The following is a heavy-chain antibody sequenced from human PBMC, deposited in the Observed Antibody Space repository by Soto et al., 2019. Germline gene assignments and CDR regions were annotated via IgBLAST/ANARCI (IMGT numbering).Heavy chain of an antibody. CDR3: AKDMFTYYYDSSGSQIDDY. CDR2: ISWNSGSI. J-gene: IGHJ4*02. D-gene: IGHD3-22*01. V-gene: IGHV3-9*01. CDR1: GFTFDDYA. Sequence: GGSLRLSCAASGFTFDDYAMHWVRQAPGKGLEWVSGISWNSGSIGYADSVKGRFTISRDNAKNSLYLQMNSLRAEDTALYYCAKDMFTYYYDSSGSQIDDYWGQGTLVTVSS.